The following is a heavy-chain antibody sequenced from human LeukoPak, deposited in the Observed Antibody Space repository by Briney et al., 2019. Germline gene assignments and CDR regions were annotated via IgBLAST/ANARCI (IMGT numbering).Heavy chain of an antibody. CDR1: GGSISSSTYF. CDR3: ARESLTWLQSRTSWFDP. D-gene: IGHD5-24*01. Sequence: SETLSLTCTVPGGSISSSTYFWGWIRQPPGKGLEWIGTIYYSGNTYYNPSLKSRVTISVDTSKNQFSLKLSSVTAADTAVYYCARESLTWLQSRTSWFDPWGQGTLVTVSS. J-gene: IGHJ5*02. CDR2: IYYSGNT. V-gene: IGHV4-39*07.